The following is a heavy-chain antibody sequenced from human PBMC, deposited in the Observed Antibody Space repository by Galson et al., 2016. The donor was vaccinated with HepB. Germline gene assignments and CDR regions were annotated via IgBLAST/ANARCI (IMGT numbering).Heavy chain of an antibody. D-gene: IGHD2-2*01. CDR2: IKGEADGGTT. V-gene: IGHV3-15*01. J-gene: IGHJ4*02. Sequence: SLRLSCAASGLTFTNAWMTWVRQAPGKGLEWVGRIKGEADGGTTDYAAPVKGRFYISGDDSTHTLFPHMNSLRVEDGAVYYCATVKLTTWYSFDSWGQGTLVTVSS. CDR1: GLTFTNAW. CDR3: ATVKLTTWYSFDS.